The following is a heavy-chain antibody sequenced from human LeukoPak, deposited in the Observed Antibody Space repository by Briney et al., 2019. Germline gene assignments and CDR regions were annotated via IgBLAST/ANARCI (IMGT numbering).Heavy chain of an antibody. D-gene: IGHD2-2*01. CDR3: ALGDIVVVPAAIGYDAFDI. CDR2: ISAYNGNT. CDR1: GYTFTSYG. Sequence: ASVKVSCKASGYTFTSYGISWVRQAPGQGLEWMGWISAYNGNTNYAQKLQGRVTMTTDTSTSTAYMELRSLRSDDTAVYYCALGDIVVVPAAIGYDAFDIWGQGTMVTVSS. J-gene: IGHJ3*02. V-gene: IGHV1-18*01.